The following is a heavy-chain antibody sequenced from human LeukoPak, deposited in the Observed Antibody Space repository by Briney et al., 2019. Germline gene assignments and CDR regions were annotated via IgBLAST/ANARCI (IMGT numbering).Heavy chain of an antibody. Sequence: ASVKVSCKASGYTFTSYGISWVRQAPGQGLEWMGWISAYNGNTNYAQKLQGRVTMTTDTSTSTAYMELRSLRSDDTAVYYCARGVVAPFEYYDFWSGYRTYWYFDLWGRGTLVTVSS. J-gene: IGHJ2*01. V-gene: IGHV1-18*01. CDR1: GYTFTSYG. CDR2: ISAYNGNT. D-gene: IGHD3-3*01. CDR3: ARGVVAPFEYYDFWSGYRTYWYFDL.